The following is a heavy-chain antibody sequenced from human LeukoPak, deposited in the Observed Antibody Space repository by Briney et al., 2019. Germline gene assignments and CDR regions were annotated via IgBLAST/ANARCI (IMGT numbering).Heavy chain of an antibody. Sequence: GGSLRLSCAASGFTFSSYSMSWVRQAPGKGLEWVSSISGSGGSTYYADSVKGRFTISRDNSKNTLYLQMNSLTAEDTAVYYSAKPVAAYYYYDGMDIWGQRTTVTASS. V-gene: IGHV3-23*01. CDR1: GFTFSSYS. D-gene: IGHD6-19*01. CDR2: ISGSGGST. CDR3: AKPVAAYYYYDGMDI. J-gene: IGHJ6*02.